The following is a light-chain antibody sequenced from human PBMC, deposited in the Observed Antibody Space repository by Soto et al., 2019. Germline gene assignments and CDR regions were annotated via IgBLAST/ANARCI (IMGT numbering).Light chain of an antibody. CDR2: GAS. CDR3: QQYNNWPLT. Sequence: EIVLTQSTATLSLSPGERATLSCRASQSVSSYLAWYQQKPGQAPRLLIYGASTRATGIPARFSGSGSGTEFTLTISSLQSEDFAVYYCQQYNNWPLTFGGGTKVDIK. CDR1: QSVSSY. J-gene: IGKJ4*01. V-gene: IGKV3-15*01.